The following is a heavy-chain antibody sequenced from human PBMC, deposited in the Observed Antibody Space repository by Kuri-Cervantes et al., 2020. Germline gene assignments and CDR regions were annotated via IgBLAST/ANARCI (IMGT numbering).Heavy chain of an antibody. Sequence: GESLKISCAASGFTFSSFGMHWVRQAPGKGLEWVAVISYDGSSKYYADSVKGRFTISRDNSKNTLYLQMNALRVEDTAVYFCARDLVRGYLVGWGQGTLVTVSS. V-gene: IGHV3-30*03. CDR3: ARDLVRGYLVG. J-gene: IGHJ4*02. CDR2: ISYDGSSK. CDR1: GFTFSSFG. D-gene: IGHD3-10*01.